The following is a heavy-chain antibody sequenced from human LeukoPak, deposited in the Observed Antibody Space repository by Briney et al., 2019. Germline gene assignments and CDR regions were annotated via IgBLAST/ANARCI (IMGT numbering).Heavy chain of an antibody. CDR1: GGSISSYY. CDR3: ARDSGSSWSAPFDY. Sequence: PSETLSLTCTVSGGSISSYYWSWIRQPPGKGLEWIGYIYYSGSTNYNPSLKSRVTISVDTSKNQFSLKLSSVTAADTAVYYCARDSGSSWSAPFDYWGQGTLVTVSS. D-gene: IGHD6-13*01. V-gene: IGHV4-59*01. CDR2: IYYSGST. J-gene: IGHJ4*02.